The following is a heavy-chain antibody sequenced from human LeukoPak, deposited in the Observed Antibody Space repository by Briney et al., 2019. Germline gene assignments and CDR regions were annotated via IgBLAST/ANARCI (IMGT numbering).Heavy chain of an antibody. D-gene: IGHD6-19*01. CDR3: AKRIAVAGTGGDFDY. Sequence: GGSLRLSCAASGFTFSNYAMSWVRQAPGKGLEWVSAISGSGSSTYYADSVKGRFTISRDNSKNTLYLQMNSLRAEDTAVYYCAKRIAVAGTGGDFDYWGQGTLVTVPS. CDR1: GFTFSNYA. V-gene: IGHV3-23*01. J-gene: IGHJ4*02. CDR2: ISGSGSST.